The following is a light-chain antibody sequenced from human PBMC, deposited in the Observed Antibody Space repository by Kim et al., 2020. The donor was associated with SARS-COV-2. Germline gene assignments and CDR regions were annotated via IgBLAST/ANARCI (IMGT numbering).Light chain of an antibody. CDR3: QQYLNWPLT. Sequence: VSPGERAPLTCRASQQIYTYLAWYQQKPGQAPRLLISRASTRATGVPARFSGSGSGTDFTLTILSLQSEDFAVYYCQQYLNWPLTFGQGTKVDIK. CDR1: QQIYTY. CDR2: RAS. V-gene: IGKV3-15*01. J-gene: IGKJ1*01.